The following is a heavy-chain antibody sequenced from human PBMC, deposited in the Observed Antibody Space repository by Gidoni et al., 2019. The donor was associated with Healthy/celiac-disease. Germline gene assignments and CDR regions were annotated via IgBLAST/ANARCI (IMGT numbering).Heavy chain of an antibody. CDR3: ARANGVDILTGIASFDY. V-gene: IGHV1-69*01. Sequence: QVQLVQSGAEVKKPGSSVKVSCKASDGTFSSYAISWVRQAPGTGLEWMGGIIPIFGTANYAQKFQGRVTITADESTSTAYMELSSLRSEDTAVYYCARANGVDILTGIASFDYWGQGTLVTVSS. CDR2: IIPIFGTA. J-gene: IGHJ4*02. CDR1: DGTFSSYA. D-gene: IGHD3-9*01.